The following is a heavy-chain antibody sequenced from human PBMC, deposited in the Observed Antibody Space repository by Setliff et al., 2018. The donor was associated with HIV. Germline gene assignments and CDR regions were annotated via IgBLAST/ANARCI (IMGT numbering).Heavy chain of an antibody. D-gene: IGHD3-22*01. J-gene: IGHJ4*02. CDR3: ARVGKYYYDATGPDFDH. Sequence: GASVKVSCKASGDSFSNYAISWVRQAPGQGLEWMGGIIPIFGTTNYAQKFQGRVTITADESTSTAYMELSSLRSEDTAVYYCARVGKYYYDATGPDFDHWGQGTLVTV. CDR2: IIPIFGTT. V-gene: IGHV1-69*13. CDR1: GDSFSNYA.